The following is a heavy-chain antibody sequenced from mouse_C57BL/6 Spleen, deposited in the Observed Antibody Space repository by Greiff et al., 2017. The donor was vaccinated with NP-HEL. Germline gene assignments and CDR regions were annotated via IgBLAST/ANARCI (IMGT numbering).Heavy chain of an antibody. V-gene: IGHV1-72*01. J-gene: IGHJ2*01. CDR1: GYTFTSYW. CDR3: AREESLWDGDFDY. CDR2: IDPNSGGT. D-gene: IGHD6-2*01. Sequence: VKLQQPGAELVKPGASVKLSCKASGYTFTSYWMHWVKQRPGRGLEWIGRIDPNSGGTKYNEKFKSKATLTVDKPSSTAYMQLSSLTSEDSAVYYCAREESLWDGDFDYWGQGTTLTVSS.